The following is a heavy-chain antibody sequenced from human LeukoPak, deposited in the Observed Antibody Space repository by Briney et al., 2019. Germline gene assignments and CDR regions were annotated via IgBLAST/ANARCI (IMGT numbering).Heavy chain of an antibody. Sequence: SETLSLTCSVSGASVSSDYWNWIRQSPGRGLEWIGYTHYRGDINYNPSLKSRLTMSVDASSNQVSLKLSSVTAADAAVYYCGRNLGSGSDHWGQGILVTVSS. J-gene: IGHJ4*02. V-gene: IGHV4-59*02. CDR3: GRNLGSGSDH. D-gene: IGHD3-10*01. CDR1: GASVSSDY. CDR2: THYRGDI.